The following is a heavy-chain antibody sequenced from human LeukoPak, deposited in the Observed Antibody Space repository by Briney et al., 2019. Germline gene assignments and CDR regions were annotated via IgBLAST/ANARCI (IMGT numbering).Heavy chain of an antibody. CDR1: GYTFTSYY. CDR3: ARGPITDIVVMYYFDY. D-gene: IGHD5-12*01. V-gene: IGHV1-46*01. J-gene: IGHJ4*02. CDR2: INPSGGST. Sequence: ASVKVSCKASGYTFTSYYMHWVRQAPGQGLEWMGIINPSGGSTSYARKFQGRVTMTRDTSTSTVYMELSSLRSEDTAVYYCARGPITDIVVMYYFDYWGQGTLVTVSS.